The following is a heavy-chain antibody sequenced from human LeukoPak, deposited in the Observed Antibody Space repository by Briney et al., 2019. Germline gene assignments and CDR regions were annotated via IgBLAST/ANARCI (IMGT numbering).Heavy chain of an antibody. CDR3: ARVKIVVVPAALGGWFDP. CDR1: GFTVSSNY. D-gene: IGHD2-2*01. Sequence: GGSLRLSCAASGFTVSSNYMSWVRQAPGKGLEWVSVIYSGGSTYYADSVKGRFTISRDNSKNTLYLQMNGLRAEDTAVYYCARVKIVVVPAALGGWFDPWGQGSLVTVSS. CDR2: IYSGGST. J-gene: IGHJ5*02. V-gene: IGHV3-53*01.